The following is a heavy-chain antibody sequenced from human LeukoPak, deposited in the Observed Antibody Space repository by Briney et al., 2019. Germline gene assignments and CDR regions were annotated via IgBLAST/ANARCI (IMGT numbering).Heavy chain of an antibody. J-gene: IGHJ5*02. CDR2: INPSGGST. CDR1: GYTFTSYY. CDR3: ARGHSGYDRTNWFDP. V-gene: IGHV1-46*03. D-gene: IGHD5-12*01. Sequence: ASVKVSCKASGYTFTSYYMHWVRQAPGQGLEWMGIINPSGGSTSCAQKFQGRVTMTRDTSTSTVYMELSSLRSEDTAVYYCARGHSGYDRTNWFDPWGQGTLVTVSS.